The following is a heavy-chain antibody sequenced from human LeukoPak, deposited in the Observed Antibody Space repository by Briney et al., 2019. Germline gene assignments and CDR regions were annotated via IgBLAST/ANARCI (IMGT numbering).Heavy chain of an antibody. CDR2: IYYSKNT. D-gene: IGHD5-18*01. Sequence: SETLSLTCTVSGGSISSSSAYWGWIRQPPGKGLEWIGSIYYSKNTYYNPSLKSRVTISADTSKNQFSLTLGSVSATDTAVYHCVSPRGFSYGYFDYWGQGTLVTVSS. CDR3: VSPRGFSYGYFDY. J-gene: IGHJ4*02. V-gene: IGHV4-39*01. CDR1: GGSISSSSAY.